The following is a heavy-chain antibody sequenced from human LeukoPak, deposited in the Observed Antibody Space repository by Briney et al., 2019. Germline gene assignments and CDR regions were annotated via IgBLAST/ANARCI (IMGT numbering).Heavy chain of an antibody. J-gene: IGHJ4*02. CDR3: ASSLDASGWYFGVY. Sequence: SETLSLTCTVSGASNTSYYWSWIRQPPGKGLEWIGYIYYRGSANYNPSLKSRVTISLDTSKNQFSLNLNSVTAADSALYFCASSLDASGWYFGVYWGQGTLVTVSS. CDR2: IYYRGSA. CDR1: GASNTSYY. D-gene: IGHD6-19*01. V-gene: IGHV4-59*01.